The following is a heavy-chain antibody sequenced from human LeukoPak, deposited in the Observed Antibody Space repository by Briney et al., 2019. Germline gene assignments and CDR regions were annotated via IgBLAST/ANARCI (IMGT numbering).Heavy chain of an antibody. V-gene: IGHV4-30-4*08. CDR1: GGSISSGDYY. D-gene: IGHD3-16*01. J-gene: IGHJ4*02. CDR2: IYYSGST. Sequence: SQTLSLTCTVSGGSISSGDYYWSWIRQPRGTGLEWIGYIYYSGSTYYNPSLNSRVTISVDTSKNQFSLKLSSVTAADTAVYYCARKRGTELDYWGQGTLVTVSS. CDR3: ARKRGTELDY.